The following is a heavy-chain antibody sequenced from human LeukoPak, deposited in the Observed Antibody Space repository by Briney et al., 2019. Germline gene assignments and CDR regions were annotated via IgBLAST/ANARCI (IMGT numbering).Heavy chain of an antibody. CDR3: ARGGWELFDY. CDR1: GGSISSYY. D-gene: IGHD1-7*01. Sequence: PSGTLSLTCTVSGGSISSYYWSWIRQPPGKGLEWIGYIYYSGSTNYNPSLMSRVTISVDTSKNQFSLKLNSVTAADTAVYYCARGGWELFDYWGQGTLVTVSS. J-gene: IGHJ4*02. V-gene: IGHV4-59*01. CDR2: IYYSGST.